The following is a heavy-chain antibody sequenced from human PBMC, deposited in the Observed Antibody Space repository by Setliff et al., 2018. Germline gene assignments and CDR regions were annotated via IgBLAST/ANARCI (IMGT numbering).Heavy chain of an antibody. CDR1: GFTFSDHH. J-gene: IGHJ4*02. Sequence: LRLSCAASGFTFSDHHIDWVRQAPGKGLEWVGRSRNKANTYTIAYAASVEGRFTISRDDSENSVYLEMNRLNTDDTAVYYCARSPAFDYWGQGTLVTV. D-gene: IGHD2-15*01. CDR3: ARSPAFDY. CDR2: SRNKANTYTI. V-gene: IGHV3-72*01.